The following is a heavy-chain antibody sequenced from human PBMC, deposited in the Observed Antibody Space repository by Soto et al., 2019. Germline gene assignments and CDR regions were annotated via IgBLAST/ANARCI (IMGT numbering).Heavy chain of an antibody. CDR3: ANTLGGWSDDY. J-gene: IGHJ4*02. Sequence: LRLSCAASGFTFSSYGMHWVRQAPGKGLEWVAVISYDGSNKYYADSVKGRLTISRDNSKSTLYLQMNSLRAEDTAVYYCANTLGGWSDDYWGQGTLVTVSS. D-gene: IGHD6-19*01. CDR2: ISYDGSNK. V-gene: IGHV3-30*18. CDR1: GFTFSSYG.